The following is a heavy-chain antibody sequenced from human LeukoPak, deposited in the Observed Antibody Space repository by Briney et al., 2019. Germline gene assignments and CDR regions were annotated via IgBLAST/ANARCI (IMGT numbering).Heavy chain of an antibody. CDR3: ARDRVAEGAYFDY. D-gene: IGHD6-13*01. V-gene: IGHV3-21*01. CDR2: ISNSSSYI. J-gene: IGHJ4*02. CDR1: GFTFSSDS. Sequence: GGSLRLSCAASGFTFSSDSMNWVRQAPGKGLEWISSISNSSSYIHYADSVKGRFTISRDNAKNSMYLQMNSLRAEDTAVYYCARDRVAEGAYFDYWGQGTLVTVSS.